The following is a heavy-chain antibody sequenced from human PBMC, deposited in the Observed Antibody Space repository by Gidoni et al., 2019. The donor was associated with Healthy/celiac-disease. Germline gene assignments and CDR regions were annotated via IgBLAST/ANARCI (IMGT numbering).Heavy chain of an antibody. CDR2: IRGSGGST. Sequence: EVQLLESGGGLVQPGGSLSLSCAASGFPFCSYDLVWVRQAPGDGLEWVSAIRGSGGSTYYADSVKGRFTITRDNSKNTLYLQMNSRRAEDTAGYYCAKETTRWLPFDYWGQGTLVNVSS. CDR1: GFPFCSYD. D-gene: IGHD3-22*01. CDR3: AKETTRWLPFDY. J-gene: IGHJ4*02. V-gene: IGHV3-23*01.